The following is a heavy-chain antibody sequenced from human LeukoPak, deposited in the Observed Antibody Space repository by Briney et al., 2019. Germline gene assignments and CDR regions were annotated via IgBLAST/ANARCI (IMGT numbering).Heavy chain of an antibody. CDR2: INPDRGGT. V-gene: IGHV1-2*02. CDR3: ARVGHPELTTGSFDY. Sequence: ASVKVSCKASGYTFTGYYIHWVRQAPGQGLEWMGWINPDRGGTNYAQKFQGRVTVTRDTSISTAYMELSRLRSDDTAVYYCARVGHPELTTGSFDYWGQGTLVTVSS. J-gene: IGHJ4*02. D-gene: IGHD4-11*01. CDR1: GYTFTGYY.